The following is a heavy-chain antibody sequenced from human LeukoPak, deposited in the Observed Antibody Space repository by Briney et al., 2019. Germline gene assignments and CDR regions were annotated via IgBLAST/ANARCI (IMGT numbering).Heavy chain of an antibody. V-gene: IGHV4-59*01. CDR3: ARASEGIGFFDY. CDR2: IYHNGKT. J-gene: IGHJ4*02. CDR1: GGSFSNDY. Sequence: SETLSLTCIVSGGSFSNDYWSWIRQPPGKGLEWIGYIYHNGKTNYNPSLKSRLTISLDTSKTQFSLNLNSMTAADTAIYYCARASEGIGFFDYWGQGILVTVSS. D-gene: IGHD2-2*03.